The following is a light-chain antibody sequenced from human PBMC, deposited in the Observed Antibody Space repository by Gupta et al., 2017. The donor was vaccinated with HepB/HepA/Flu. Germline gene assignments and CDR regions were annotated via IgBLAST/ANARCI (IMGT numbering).Light chain of an antibody. V-gene: IGLV3-1*01. Sequence: SSDLTLTPSVSGSPGQTPRIPCAGTKLGNKNVCWYQQKPGQSPVLVIFEDIKRPSGIPERFSGSNSRNTATLTISRTQTVDEADYYCQAWDSTTVIFGGGTKLSVL. J-gene: IGLJ2*01. CDR3: QAWDSTTVI. CDR2: EDI. CDR1: KLGNKN.